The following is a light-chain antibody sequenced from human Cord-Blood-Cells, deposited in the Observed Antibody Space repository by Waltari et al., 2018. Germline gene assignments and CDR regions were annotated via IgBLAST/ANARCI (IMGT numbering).Light chain of an antibody. Sequence: EIVMTQSPATLSVSPGERATLPCRAMQSVSSNLAWYQQKPGQAPRLLIYGASTRATGIPARFSGSGSGTEFTLTISSLQSEDFAVYYCQQYNNWPPWTFGQGTKVEIK. J-gene: IGKJ1*01. CDR2: GAS. CDR3: QQYNNWPPWT. CDR1: QSVSSN. V-gene: IGKV3-15*01.